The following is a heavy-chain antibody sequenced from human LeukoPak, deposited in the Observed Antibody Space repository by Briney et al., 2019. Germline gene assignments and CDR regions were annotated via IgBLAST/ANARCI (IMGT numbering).Heavy chain of an antibody. Sequence: PGGSLRLSCAAYGFTFSSYWMSWVRQAPGKGLEWVANIKQDGSEKYYVDSVKGRFTISRDNAKNSLYLQMNSLRAEDTAVYYCARSARGYDILTGDTLLLRYYYGMDVWGQGTTVTVSS. CDR3: ARSARGYDILTGDTLLLRYYYGMDV. CDR1: GFTFSSYW. V-gene: IGHV3-7*01. CDR2: IKQDGSEK. J-gene: IGHJ6*02. D-gene: IGHD3-9*01.